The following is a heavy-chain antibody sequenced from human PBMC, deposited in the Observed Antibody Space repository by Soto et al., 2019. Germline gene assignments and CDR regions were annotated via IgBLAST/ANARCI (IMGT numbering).Heavy chain of an antibody. CDR3: ASGLSSSSWYSGQSEEFAY. CDR2: IIPILGIA. V-gene: IGHV1-69*02. J-gene: IGHJ4*02. CDR1: GGTFSSYT. D-gene: IGHD6-13*01. Sequence: QVQLVQSGAEVKKPGSSVKVSCKASGGTFSSYTISWVRQAPGQGLEWMGRIIPILGIANYAQKFQGRVTITADKSTSTAYMELSSLRSEDTAMFYCASGLSSSSWYSGQSEEFAYWGQGTLVTVSS.